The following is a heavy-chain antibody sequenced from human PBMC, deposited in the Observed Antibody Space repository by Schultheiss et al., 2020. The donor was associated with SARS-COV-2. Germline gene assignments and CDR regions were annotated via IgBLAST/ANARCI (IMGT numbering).Heavy chain of an antibody. Sequence: SETLSLTCTVSGGSISSYYWSWIRQPPGKGLEWIGYIYYSGSTNYNPSLKSRVTISVDTSKNQFSLKLSSVTAADTAVYYCACSVAAAGTYYYYGMDVWGQGTTVTVSS. CDR1: GGSISSYY. J-gene: IGHJ6*02. CDR2: IYYSGST. D-gene: IGHD6-13*01. CDR3: ACSVAAAGTYYYYGMDV. V-gene: IGHV4-59*08.